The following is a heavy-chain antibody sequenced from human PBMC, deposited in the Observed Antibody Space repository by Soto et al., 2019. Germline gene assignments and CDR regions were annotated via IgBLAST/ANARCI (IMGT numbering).Heavy chain of an antibody. Sequence: ASVKVSCKASGYTFTSYYMHWVRQAPGQGLEWMGIINPSGGSTSYAQKFQGRVTMTRDTSTSTVYMELSSLRSEDTAVYYCASQPLERLVSRYAFDIWGQGTMVTVSS. V-gene: IGHV1-46*01. CDR1: GYTFTSYY. D-gene: IGHD3-9*01. CDR2: INPSGGST. CDR3: ASQPLERLVSRYAFDI. J-gene: IGHJ3*02.